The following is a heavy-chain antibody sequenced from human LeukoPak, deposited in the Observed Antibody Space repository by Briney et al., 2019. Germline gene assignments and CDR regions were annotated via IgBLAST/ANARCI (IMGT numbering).Heavy chain of an antibody. CDR1: GFTFSSYV. J-gene: IGHJ4*02. CDR3: ARDAYGSGSYYSPGPFDY. V-gene: IGHV3-48*03. CDR2: ISSSGSTI. D-gene: IGHD3-10*01. Sequence: GGSLRLSCAASGFTFSSYVMNWVRQAPGKGLEWVSYISSSGSTIYYADSVKGRFTISRDNAKNSLYLQMNSLRAEDTAVYYCARDAYGSGSYYSPGPFDYWGQGTLVTVSS.